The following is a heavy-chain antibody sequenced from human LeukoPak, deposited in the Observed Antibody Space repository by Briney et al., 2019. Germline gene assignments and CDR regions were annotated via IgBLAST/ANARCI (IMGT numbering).Heavy chain of an antibody. V-gene: IGHV4-39*01. CDR3: ATIYSSSWYLFDY. J-gene: IGHJ4*02. D-gene: IGHD6-13*01. CDR2: IYYSGST. CDR1: GGSISSSSYY. Sequence: SETLSLTCTVSGGSISSSSYYWGWIRQPPGKGLEWIGSIYYSGSTYYNPSLKSRVTISVDTSENQFSLKLSSVTAADTAVYYCATIYSSSWYLFDYWGQGTLVTVSS.